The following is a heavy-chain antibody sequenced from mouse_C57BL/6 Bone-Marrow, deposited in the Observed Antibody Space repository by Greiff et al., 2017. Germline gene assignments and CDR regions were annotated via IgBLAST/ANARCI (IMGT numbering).Heavy chain of an antibody. V-gene: IGHV1-62-2*01. CDR3: ARHEEGLGTGTSWYFDV. Sequence: QVQLKESGAELVKPGASVKLSCKASGYTFTEYTIHWVKQRSGQGLEWIGWFYPGSGSIKYNEKFKDKATLTADKASSTVYMELSRLTSEDSAVYFCARHEEGLGTGTSWYFDVWGTGTTVTVPS. J-gene: IGHJ1*03. D-gene: IGHD4-1*01. CDR1: GYTFTEYT. CDR2: FYPGSGSI.